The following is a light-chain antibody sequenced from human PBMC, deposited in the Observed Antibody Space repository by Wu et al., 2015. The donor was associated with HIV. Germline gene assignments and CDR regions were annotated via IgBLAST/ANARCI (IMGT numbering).Light chain of an antibody. CDR2: RVS. Sequence: ILLTQSPGTLSLSPGESATLSCRASEIISSSMLAWYQQKPGQAPRLLMYRVSSRATGIPDRFSGRGSGTDFTLTISSLEPEDSAIYYCQQYDRSPLTFGGGTKVEIK. CDR1: EIISSSM. V-gene: IGKV3-20*01. J-gene: IGKJ4*01. CDR3: QQYDRSPLT.